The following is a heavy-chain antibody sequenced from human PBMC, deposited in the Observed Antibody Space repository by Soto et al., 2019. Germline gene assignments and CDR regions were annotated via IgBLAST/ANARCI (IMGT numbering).Heavy chain of an antibody. CDR1: GYSFTSYW. CDR3: ARTLMAASEYSFHGMDV. CDR2: IDPSDSYT. V-gene: IGHV5-10-1*01. D-gene: IGHD6-13*01. J-gene: IGHJ6*02. Sequence: PVPSLKISCERCGYSFTSYWIIPVRQMPGKGLEWRGRIDPSDSYTNYSPSFQGHVTISADKSISTAYLQWSSLKASDTAMYYCARTLMAASEYSFHGMDVWGQGTTVTVS.